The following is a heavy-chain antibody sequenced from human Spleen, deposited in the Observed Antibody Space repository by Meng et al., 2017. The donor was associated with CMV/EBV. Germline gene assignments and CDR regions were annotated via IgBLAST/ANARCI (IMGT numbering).Heavy chain of an antibody. J-gene: IGHJ5*02. CDR2: IYYSGST. CDR3: ARIGWSSWPGISWFDP. CDR1: GGSISSGGYY. V-gene: IGHV4-31*03. D-gene: IGHD6-13*01. Sequence: SETLSLTCTVSGGSISSGGYYWSWIRQHPGKGLEWIGYIYYSGSTYYNPSLKSRVTISVDTSKNQFSLKLTSVTAADTAVYFCARIGWSSWPGISWFDPWGLGTLVTVSS.